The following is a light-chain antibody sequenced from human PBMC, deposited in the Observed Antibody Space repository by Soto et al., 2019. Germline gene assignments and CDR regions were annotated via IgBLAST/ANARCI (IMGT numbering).Light chain of an antibody. J-gene: IGKJ2*01. CDR1: QGIIND. CDR2: AAS. CDR3: LQHNDYPYI. Sequence: DIQMTQSPSSLSASVGDRVTITCRASQGIINDFGWYQQKPGKAPKRLIYAASSLQSGVPSRFSGSGSGTEFTLTISSLQPEDFATYYCLQHNDYPYIFGQGTKLEIK. V-gene: IGKV1-17*01.